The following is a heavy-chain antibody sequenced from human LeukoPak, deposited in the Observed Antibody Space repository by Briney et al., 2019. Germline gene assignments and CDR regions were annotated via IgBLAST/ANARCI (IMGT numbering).Heavy chain of an antibody. CDR1: GFTFSSYT. V-gene: IGHV3-21*01. D-gene: IGHD1-1*01. CDR3: ARALTTLTYEGY. Sequence: GGSLRLSCAASGFTFSSYTMHWIRQAPGKGLEWVSSISGSNSYISYADSVKGRFTVSRDNAKDSLYLQMNSLRAEDTAVYYCARALTTLTYEGYWGQGTLVTVSS. J-gene: IGHJ4*02. CDR2: ISGSNSYI.